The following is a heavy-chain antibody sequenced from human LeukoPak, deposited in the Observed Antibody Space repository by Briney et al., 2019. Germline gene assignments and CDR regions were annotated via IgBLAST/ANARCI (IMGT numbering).Heavy chain of an antibody. V-gene: IGHV3-23*01. CDR3: AKNLHDFWSGYTFDY. J-gene: IGHJ4*02. CDR1: GFTFSSYA. Sequence: GGSLRLSCAASGFTFSSYAMSWVRQAPGKGLEWVSAISGSGGSTYYADSVKGRFTISRDNSKNTLYLQMNSLRAEDTAVCYCAKNLHDFWSGYTFDYWGQGTLVTVSS. D-gene: IGHD3-3*01. CDR2: ISGSGGST.